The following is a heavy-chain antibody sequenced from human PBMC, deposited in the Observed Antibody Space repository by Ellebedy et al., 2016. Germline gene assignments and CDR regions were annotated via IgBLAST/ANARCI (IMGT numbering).Heavy chain of an antibody. J-gene: IGHJ4*02. D-gene: IGHD3-10*01. CDR1: GFTFSSYA. V-gene: IGHV3-64D*06. Sequence: GESLKISCSASGFTFSSYAMHWVRQAPGKGLEYVSAISSNGGSTYYADSVKGRFTISRDNSKNTLYLQMSSLRAEDTAVYYCARDPEWPFGESPAHFDYWGQGTLVTVSS. CDR2: ISSNGGST. CDR3: ARDPEWPFGESPAHFDY.